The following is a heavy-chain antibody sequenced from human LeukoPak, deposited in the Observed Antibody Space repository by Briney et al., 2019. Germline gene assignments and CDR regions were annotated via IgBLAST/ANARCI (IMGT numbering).Heavy chain of an antibody. Sequence: GGSLRLSCTASGFTLSSYSMHWVRQSPGKGLEWVSSITSSSSYIYYADSVKGRFTISRDNARNSLYLQMNSLRAEDTAVYHCASDTGDQHAFDIWGQGTMVTVSS. V-gene: IGHV3-21*06. CDR1: GFTLSSYS. CDR2: ITSSSSYI. D-gene: IGHD2-8*02. CDR3: ASDTGDQHAFDI. J-gene: IGHJ3*02.